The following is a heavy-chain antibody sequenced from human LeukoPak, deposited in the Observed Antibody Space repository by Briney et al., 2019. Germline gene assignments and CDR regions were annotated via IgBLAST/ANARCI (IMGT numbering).Heavy chain of an antibody. CDR1: GFTFSSYA. CDR3: ARVTYYDILAGYRTPYYMDV. V-gene: IGHV3-23*01. D-gene: IGHD3-9*01. CDR2: ISGSGGST. Sequence: GGSLRLSCAASGFTFSSYAMSWVRQAPGKGLEWVSAISGSGGSTYYADSVKGRFTISRDNSKNTLYLQMNSLRAEDTAVYYCARVTYYDILAGYRTPYYMDVWGKGTTVTISS. J-gene: IGHJ6*03.